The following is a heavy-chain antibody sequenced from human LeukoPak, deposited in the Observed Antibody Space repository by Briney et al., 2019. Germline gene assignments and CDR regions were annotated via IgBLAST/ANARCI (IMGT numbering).Heavy chain of an antibody. Sequence: GGSLRLSCAVSGFTFSSYEMTWVRQAPGKGLEWVSYIGLGGSNIYYADSVRGRFTISRDSAKNSLYLQMNSLRAEDTAVYYCARDAGSSVRGIFDYWGQGTLVTVSS. CDR3: ARDAGSSVRGIFDY. CDR1: GFTFSSYE. D-gene: IGHD2-2*01. J-gene: IGHJ4*02. V-gene: IGHV3-48*03. CDR2: IGLGGSNI.